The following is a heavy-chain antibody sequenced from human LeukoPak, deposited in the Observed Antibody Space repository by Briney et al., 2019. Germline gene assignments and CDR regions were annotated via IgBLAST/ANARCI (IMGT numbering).Heavy chain of an antibody. J-gene: IGHJ2*01. CDR2: IYYSGST. Sequence: SETLSLTCTVSGGSISSYYWSWIRQPPGKGLEWIGYIYYSGSTNYNPSLKSRVTISVDTSKNQFSLKLSSVTAADTAVYYCARDPPTYGDYVGYFDLWGRGTLVTVSS. CDR1: GGSISSYY. V-gene: IGHV4-59*01. CDR3: ARDPPTYGDYVGYFDL. D-gene: IGHD4-17*01.